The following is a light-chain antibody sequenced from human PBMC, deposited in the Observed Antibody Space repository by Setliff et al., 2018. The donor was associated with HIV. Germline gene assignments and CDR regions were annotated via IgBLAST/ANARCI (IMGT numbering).Light chain of an antibody. Sequence: QSVLTQPASVSGSPGQSITISCTGSNNDIGDYNYVSWYQQHPVNTPKLIIYDVTNRPSGVSDRFSASKSGNTASLTISGLQADDEADYYCSSYTSSSTYVFGTGTKVTVL. CDR1: NNDIGDYNY. J-gene: IGLJ1*01. V-gene: IGLV2-14*03. CDR2: DVT. CDR3: SSYTSSSTYV.